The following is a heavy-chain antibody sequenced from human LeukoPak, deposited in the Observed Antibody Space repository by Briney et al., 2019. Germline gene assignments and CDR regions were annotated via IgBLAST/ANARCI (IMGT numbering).Heavy chain of an antibody. CDR3: ARLTGYDWETFFDY. V-gene: IGHV4-34*01. CDR1: GGSFSGYY. Sequence: SETLSLTCAVYGGSFSGYYWSWIRQPPGKGLEWIGEINHSGSTNYNPSLKSRVTISVDTSKNQFSLKLSSATAADTAVYYCARLTGYDWETFFDYWGQGTLVTVSS. CDR2: INHSGST. J-gene: IGHJ4*02. D-gene: IGHD5-12*01.